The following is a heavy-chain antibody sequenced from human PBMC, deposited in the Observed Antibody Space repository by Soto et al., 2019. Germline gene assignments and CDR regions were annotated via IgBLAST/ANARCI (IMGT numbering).Heavy chain of an antibody. D-gene: IGHD2-2*02. V-gene: IGHV5-51*01. Sequence: TGESLKISCKGSGYSFTSYWIGWVRQMPGKGLEWMGIIYPGDSDTGYSPSFQGQVTISADKSISTAYLQWSSLKASDTAMYYCARPWCSGTSCYRGVDYGMDVWGQGTTVTVSS. CDR3: ARPWCSGTSCYRGVDYGMDV. CDR1: GYSFTSYW. CDR2: IYPGDSDT. J-gene: IGHJ6*02.